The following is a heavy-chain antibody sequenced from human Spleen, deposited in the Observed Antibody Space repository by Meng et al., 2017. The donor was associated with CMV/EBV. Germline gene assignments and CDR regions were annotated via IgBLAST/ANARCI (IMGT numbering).Heavy chain of an antibody. CDR1: GCTVSDYY. V-gene: IGHV3-53*05. CDR3: ARGTWDLELNS. CDR2: SYSGGGGGGT. J-gene: IGHJ5*02. D-gene: IGHD1-7*01. Sequence: ASGCTVSDYYMSWVRQAAGKGLECVSVSYSGGGGGGTYYADSVKGRFTISRDNSKNTLYLQMNSLRVEDTAVYYCARGTWDLELNSWGQGTLVTVSS.